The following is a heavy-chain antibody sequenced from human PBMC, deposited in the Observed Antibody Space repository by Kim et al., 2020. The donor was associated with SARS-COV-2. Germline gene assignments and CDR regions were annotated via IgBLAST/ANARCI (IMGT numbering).Heavy chain of an antibody. J-gene: IGHJ5*02. CDR3: ARDLENYDILTGYYTGVLFVNWFDP. CDR2: ISAYNGNT. CDR1: GYTFTSYG. V-gene: IGHV1-18*01. D-gene: IGHD3-9*01. Sequence: ASVKVSCKASGYTFTSYGISWVRQAPGQGLEWMGWISAYNGNTNYAQKLQGRVTMTTDTSTSTAYMELRSLRSDDTAVYYCARDLENYDILTGYYTGVLFVNWFDPWGQGTLVTVSS.